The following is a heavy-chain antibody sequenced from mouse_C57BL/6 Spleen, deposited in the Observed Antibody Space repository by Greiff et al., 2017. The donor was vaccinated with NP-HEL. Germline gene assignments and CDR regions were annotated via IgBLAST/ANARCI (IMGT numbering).Heavy chain of an antibody. D-gene: IGHD4-1*01. CDR2: ISDGGSYT. CDR3: ARDDGTGTPFDY. Sequence: DVMLVESGGGLVKPGGSLKLSCAASGFTFSSYAMSWVRQTPEKRLEWVATISDGGSYTYYPDNVKGRFTISRDNAKNNLYLQMSHLKSEDTAMYYCARDDGTGTPFDYWGQGTTLTVSS. CDR1: GFTFSSYA. J-gene: IGHJ2*01. V-gene: IGHV5-4*01.